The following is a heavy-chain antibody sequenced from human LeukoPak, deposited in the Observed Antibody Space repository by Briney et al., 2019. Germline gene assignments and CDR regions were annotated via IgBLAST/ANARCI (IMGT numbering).Heavy chain of an antibody. J-gene: IGHJ4*02. CDR2: ISTSASTT. D-gene: IGHD3-10*01. Sequence: EGSLRLSCADSGFMFTSYSWNWVRRGPGKGREWISYISTSASTTYYADSVTGRFTISRDKAKHSLSLQMNSLRVEDTAVYYCARGGLGSWTFDSWGQGTLVTVSS. CDR1: GFMFTSYS. V-gene: IGHV3-48*01. CDR3: ARGGLGSWTFDS.